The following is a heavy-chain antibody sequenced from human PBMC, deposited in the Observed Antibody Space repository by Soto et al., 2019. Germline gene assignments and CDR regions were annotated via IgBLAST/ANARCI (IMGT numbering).Heavy chain of an antibody. Sequence: PSETLSLTCTVSGGSISSGGYYWSWIRQHPGKGLEWIGYIYYSGSTYYNPSLKSRVTISVDTSKNQFSLKLSSVTAADTAVYYCARGWWDCSSTSCHSGYYYYGMDVWGQGTTVTVSS. J-gene: IGHJ6*02. CDR2: IYYSGST. D-gene: IGHD2-2*01. CDR1: GGSISSGGYY. CDR3: ARGWWDCSSTSCHSGYYYYGMDV. V-gene: IGHV4-31*03.